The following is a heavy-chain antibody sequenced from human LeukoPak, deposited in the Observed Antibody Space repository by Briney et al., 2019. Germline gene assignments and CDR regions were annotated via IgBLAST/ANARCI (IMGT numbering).Heavy chain of an antibody. J-gene: IGHJ4*02. CDR2: IYFSGNT. Sequence: SETLSLTCGVSGGSISPYYWTWIRQPPGKGLEWIGYIYFSGNTNYNPSLKSRVTISLHTSKNQFSLNLSSVTAADTAVYYCARSPTYYSDSNGYPRGFDYWGQGTLVTVSS. V-gene: IGHV4-59*01. D-gene: IGHD3-22*01. CDR1: GGSISPYY. CDR3: ARSPTYYSDSNGYPRGFDY.